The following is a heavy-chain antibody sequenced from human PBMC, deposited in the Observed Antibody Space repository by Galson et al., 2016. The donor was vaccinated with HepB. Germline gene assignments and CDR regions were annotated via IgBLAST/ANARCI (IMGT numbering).Heavy chain of an antibody. J-gene: IGHJ4*02. D-gene: IGHD2-21*01. CDR2: ILSNGGT. CDR1: GFTVSSST. V-gene: IGHV3-53*01. Sequence: SLRLSCAASGFTVSSSTLSWVRQAPGEGLEWVSLILSNGGTYYTDSVKGRFSISGDDSNNMLYLQMNNLRDEDTAVYYCTKHEVRTHDYWGQGTLVTVSS. CDR3: TKHEVRTHDY.